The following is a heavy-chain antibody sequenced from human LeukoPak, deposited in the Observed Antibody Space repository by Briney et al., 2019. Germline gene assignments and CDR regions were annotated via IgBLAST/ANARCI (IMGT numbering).Heavy chain of an antibody. CDR2: INPNSGGT. D-gene: IGHD3-22*01. CDR3: ARMGSSGYYYAY. CDR1: GYTFTGYY. V-gene: IGHV1-2*06. Sequence: GASVKVSCKASGYTFTGYYMHWVRQAPGRGLEWMGRINPNSGGTNYAQKFQGRVTMTRDTSISTAYMELSRLRSEDTAVYYCARMGSSGYYYAYWGQGTLVTVSS. J-gene: IGHJ4*02.